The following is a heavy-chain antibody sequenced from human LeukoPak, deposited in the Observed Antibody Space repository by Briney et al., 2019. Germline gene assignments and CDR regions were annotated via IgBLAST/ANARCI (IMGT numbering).Heavy chain of an antibody. CDR2: IRSKAYGGTT. CDR3: ARGIAGRPPYYYYYMDV. D-gene: IGHD6-6*01. CDR1: GFSFGDYA. J-gene: IGHJ6*03. V-gene: IGHV3-49*04. Sequence: GGSLRLSCTASGFSFGDYAMNWVRQAPGKGLEWVGFIRSKAYGGTTENATSVKGRFAISRDDSKTTAYLQMNSLKTEDTAVYYCARGIAGRPPYYYYYMDVWGKGTTVTVSS.